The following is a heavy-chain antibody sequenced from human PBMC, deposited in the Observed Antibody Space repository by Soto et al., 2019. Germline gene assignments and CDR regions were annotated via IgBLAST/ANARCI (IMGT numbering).Heavy chain of an antibody. J-gene: IGHJ3*01. D-gene: IGHD6-19*01. V-gene: IGHV3-23*01. CDR3: AKDYVTVTPHYSSFSGV. CDR2: ISETGTAT. Sequence: EVQLLESGGRLVQPGGSLRVSCIASGFASGTCAMSWVRQAPGKGLEWVSAISETGTATYYADSVRGRFTISRDSSKNTVYLQMNSLRAEDTAVYYSAKDYVTVTPHYSSFSGVWGQGTMVTVSS. CDR1: GFASGTCA.